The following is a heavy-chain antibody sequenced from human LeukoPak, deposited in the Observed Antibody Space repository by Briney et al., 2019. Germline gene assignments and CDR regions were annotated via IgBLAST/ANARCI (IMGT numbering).Heavy chain of an antibody. CDR3: ARLNYYDSSQFNY. CDR2: IKQDGSEK. D-gene: IGHD3-22*01. J-gene: IGHJ4*02. V-gene: IGHV3-7*01. Sequence: GGSLRLSCAASGFTFSSYWMSWVRQAPGKGLEWVANIKQDGSEKYYVDSVKGRFTISRDNAKNSLYLQMNSLRAEDTAVYYCARLNYYDSSQFNYWGQGTLVTVSS. CDR1: GFTFSSYW.